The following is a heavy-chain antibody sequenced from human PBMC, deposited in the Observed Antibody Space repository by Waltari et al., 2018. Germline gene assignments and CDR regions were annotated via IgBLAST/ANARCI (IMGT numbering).Heavy chain of an antibody. CDR3: ATYIGASLGTAAFDV. CDR2: LSYSGAT. J-gene: IGHJ3*01. CDR1: GVSITSDRHS. D-gene: IGHD5-12*01. V-gene: IGHV4-39*01. Sequence: QLQLQESGPGLVKPSETLSLTCSVPGVSITSDRHSLGGIRQPPGQGLEWIATLSYSGATYSSPSLKSRVTISRDTSKNQVSLQLGSVTAADTAVYYCATYIGASLGTAAFDVWGQGTMVTVSS.